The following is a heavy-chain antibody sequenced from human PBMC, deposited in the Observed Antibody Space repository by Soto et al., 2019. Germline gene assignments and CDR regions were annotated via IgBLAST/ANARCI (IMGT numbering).Heavy chain of an antibody. CDR2: ISSSGSTI. Sequence: QPGGSLRLSCAASGFTFSSYEMNWVRQAPGKGLEWVSYISSSGSTIYYADSVKGRFTISRDNAKNSLYLQMNSLRAEDTAVYYCARDFYGSGLYYYYYYGMDVWGQGTTVTVSS. D-gene: IGHD3-10*01. CDR1: GFTFSSYE. J-gene: IGHJ6*02. V-gene: IGHV3-48*03. CDR3: ARDFYGSGLYYYYYYGMDV.